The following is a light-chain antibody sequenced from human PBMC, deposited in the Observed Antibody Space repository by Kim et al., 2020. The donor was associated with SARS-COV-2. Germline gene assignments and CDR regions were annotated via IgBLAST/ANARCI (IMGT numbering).Light chain of an antibody. CDR2: GAS. V-gene: IGKV3-15*01. CDR3: QQYNNWPPLT. Sequence: SPGESSTPSCRASQSVSNNLAWYQQKPGQAPRLLIYGASTRATGIPARFSGSGSGTEFTLTIGSLQSEDFAVYYCQQYNNWPPLTFGGGTKVDIK. J-gene: IGKJ4*01. CDR1: QSVSNN.